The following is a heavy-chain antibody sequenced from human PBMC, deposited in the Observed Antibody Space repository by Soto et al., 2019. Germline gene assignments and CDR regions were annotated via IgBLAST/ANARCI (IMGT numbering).Heavy chain of an antibody. V-gene: IGHV4-39*01. CDR3: ARLLDYYGMDV. Sequence: SETLSLTCTVSGGSISSSSYYWGWIRQPPWKGLEWIGSIYYSGSTYYNPSLKSRVTISVDTSKNQFSLKLSSVTAADTAVYYCARLLDYYGMDVWGQGTTVTVSS. CDR1: GGSISSSSYY. CDR2: IYYSGST. J-gene: IGHJ6*02.